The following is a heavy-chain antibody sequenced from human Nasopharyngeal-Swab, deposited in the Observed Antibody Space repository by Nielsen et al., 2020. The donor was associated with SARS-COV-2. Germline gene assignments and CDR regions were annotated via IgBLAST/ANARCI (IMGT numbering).Heavy chain of an antibody. Sequence: SETLSLTCTVSGGSISSGGYYWSWIRQHPGKGLEWIGYIYYSGSTYYNPSLKSRVTISVDTSKNQFSLKLSSVTAADTAVYYCARDSMTTVTTGAFDIWGQGTMVTVSS. V-gene: IGHV4-31*03. CDR3: ARDSMTTVTTGAFDI. D-gene: IGHD4-11*01. CDR1: GGSISSGGYY. J-gene: IGHJ3*02. CDR2: IYYSGST.